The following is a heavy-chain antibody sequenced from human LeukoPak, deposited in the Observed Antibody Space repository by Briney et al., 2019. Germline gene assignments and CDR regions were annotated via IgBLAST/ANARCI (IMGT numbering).Heavy chain of an antibody. D-gene: IGHD6-13*01. CDR2: ISGSGGST. Sequence: GGSLRLSCAASGFTFSSYAMSWVRQAPGKGLEWVSAISGSGGSTYYADSVKGRFTISRDNSKNTLYLQMNSLRAEDTAVYYCAKDFKSRGYSSSWYTVHYYYYYMDVWGKGTTVTVSS. CDR3: AKDFKSRGYSSSWYTVHYYYYYMDV. CDR1: GFTFSSYA. J-gene: IGHJ6*03. V-gene: IGHV3-23*01.